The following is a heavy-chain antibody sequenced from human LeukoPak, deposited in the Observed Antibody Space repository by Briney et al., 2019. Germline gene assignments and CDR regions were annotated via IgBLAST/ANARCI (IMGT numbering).Heavy chain of an antibody. CDR1: GGTFGTYG. J-gene: IGHJ5*02. Sequence: ASVKVSCKASGGTFGTYGVSWVRQAPGQGLEWMGGLIPIFGTANYAQKFQGRVTITADESTSTAYMELSSLRSEDTAVYYCARDTRHRYCSSTICYRGWLDPWGQGTLVTVSS. D-gene: IGHD2-2*01. CDR2: LIPIFGTA. V-gene: IGHV1-69*13. CDR3: ARDTRHRYCSSTICYRGWLDP.